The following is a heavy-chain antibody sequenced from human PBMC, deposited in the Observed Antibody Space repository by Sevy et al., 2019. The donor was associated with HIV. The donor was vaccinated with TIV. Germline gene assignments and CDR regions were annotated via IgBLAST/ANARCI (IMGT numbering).Heavy chain of an antibody. D-gene: IGHD6-19*01. CDR3: ARVDPPGIAVAGTLNY. J-gene: IGHJ4*02. Sequence: GGSLRLSCAASGFTFSSYSMNWVRQAPGKGLEWVSSISSSSSYIYYADSVKGRFTISRDNAKNSLYLQMNSLRVEDTAVYYCARVDPPGIAVAGTLNYWGQGTLVTVSS. CDR1: GFTFSSYS. CDR2: ISSSSSYI. V-gene: IGHV3-21*01.